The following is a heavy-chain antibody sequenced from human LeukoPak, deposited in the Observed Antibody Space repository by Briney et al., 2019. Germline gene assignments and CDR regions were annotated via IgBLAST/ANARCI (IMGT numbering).Heavy chain of an antibody. CDR2: IATAGDT. Sequence: GGSLRPSCAASGFTFSSYDMHWVRQATGKGLEWVSGIATAGDTFYAGSVKGRFTISRENGKNSLYLQMNSLRAGDTAVYYCARGNRGARPGFDPWGQGTLVTVSS. J-gene: IGHJ5*02. CDR1: GFTFSSYD. V-gene: IGHV3-13*01. CDR3: ARGNRGARPGFDP. D-gene: IGHD6-6*01.